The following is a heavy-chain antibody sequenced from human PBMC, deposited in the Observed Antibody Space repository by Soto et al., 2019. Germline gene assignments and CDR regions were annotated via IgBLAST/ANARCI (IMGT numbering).Heavy chain of an antibody. V-gene: IGHV1-8*01. CDR3: ARVHPVVVAAYFDY. D-gene: IGHD2-15*01. CDR1: GYTFTSYD. Sequence: EASVKVSCKASGYTFTSYDINWVRQATGQGLEWMGWMNPNSGNTGYAQKFQGRVTMTRNTSISTAYMELSSLRSEDTAVYYRARVHPVVVAAYFDYWGQGTLVTVSS. J-gene: IGHJ4*02. CDR2: MNPNSGNT.